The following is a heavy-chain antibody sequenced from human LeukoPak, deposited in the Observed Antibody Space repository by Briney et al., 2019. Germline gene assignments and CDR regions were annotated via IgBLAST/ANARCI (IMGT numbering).Heavy chain of an antibody. V-gene: IGHV3-23*01. Sequence: GGSLRLSCLTSGFTLSTNAMSWARQAPGKGLEWLSGISGSGASTYYADSVKGRFTISRDDSRNTLYLQMNSLRGDDTAVYYCAKDVGKWESLHFFDYWGQGTLVTVSS. CDR3: AKDVGKWESLHFFDY. D-gene: IGHD1-26*01. J-gene: IGHJ4*02. CDR2: ISGSGAST. CDR1: GFTLSTNA.